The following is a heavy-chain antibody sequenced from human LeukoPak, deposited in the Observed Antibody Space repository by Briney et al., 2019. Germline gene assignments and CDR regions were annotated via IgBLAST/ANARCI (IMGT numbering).Heavy chain of an antibody. Sequence: PSETLSLTRTVSGDSISGYYWSWIRQPPGKGLEWIGYVYHTGHTHYSPSLKSRVTVSLDTSRNQVSLILSSVTAADTAVYYRARHRFGHLFDYWGQGTLVFVSS. CDR3: ARHRFGHLFDY. V-gene: IGHV4-59*01. D-gene: IGHD3-16*01. CDR2: VYHTGHT. CDR1: GDSISGYY. J-gene: IGHJ4*02.